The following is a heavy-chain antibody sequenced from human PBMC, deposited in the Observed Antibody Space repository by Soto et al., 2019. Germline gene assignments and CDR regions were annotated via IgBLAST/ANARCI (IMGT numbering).Heavy chain of an antibody. V-gene: IGHV4-39*01. CDR2: IYYSGST. D-gene: IGHD3-10*01. CDR3: ARHVIGSRITMVRGVIITPLSFDY. J-gene: IGHJ4*02. Sequence: ASETLSLTCTVSGGSISSSSYYWGWIRQPPGKGLEWIGSIYYSGSTYYNPSLKSRVIISVDTSKNQFSLKLSSVTAADTAVYYCARHVIGSRITMVRGVIITPLSFDYWGQGTMVTVSS. CDR1: GGSISSSSYY.